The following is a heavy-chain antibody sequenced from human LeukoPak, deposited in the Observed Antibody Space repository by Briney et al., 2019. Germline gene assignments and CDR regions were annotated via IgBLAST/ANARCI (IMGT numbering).Heavy chain of an antibody. V-gene: IGHV3-7*04. D-gene: IGHD3-10*01. CDR1: GFTFSSYW. Sequence: PGGSLRLSCAASGFTFSSYWMSWVRQAPGKGLEWVANIKQDGSEKFYVDSVKGRFTVSRDNAKNSLYLQMNNLRAEDTAVYYCAGASGGERYWGQGTLVTVSS. CDR2: IKQDGSEK. CDR3: AGASGGERY. J-gene: IGHJ4*02.